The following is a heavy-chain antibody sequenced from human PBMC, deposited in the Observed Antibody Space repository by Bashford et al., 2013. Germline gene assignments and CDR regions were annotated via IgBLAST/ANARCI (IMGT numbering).Heavy chain of an antibody. Sequence: GSLRLSCAASGFTFKSYGMHWVRQAPGKGLEWVANINAEGSDKNYVDSVRGRFTVSRDIAENSVHLQMNSLRAEDTAVYYCAMSVSSDCWECLDVVGPRDHGHRLL. J-gene: IGHJ6*02. CDR1: GFTFKSYG. V-gene: IGHV3-7*01. CDR2: INAEGSDK. D-gene: IGHD3-22*01. CDR3: AMSVSSDCWECLDV.